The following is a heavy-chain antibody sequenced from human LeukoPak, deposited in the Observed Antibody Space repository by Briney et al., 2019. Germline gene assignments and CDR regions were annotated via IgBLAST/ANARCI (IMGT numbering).Heavy chain of an antibody. J-gene: IGHJ2*01. D-gene: IGHD3-16*02. CDR3: ARHVVSRYLNYWYFDL. CDR2: IYYSGST. V-gene: IGHV4-39*01. CDR1: GGSISSSSYY. Sequence: PSETLSLTCTVSGGSISSSSYYWGWIRQPPGKGLEWIGSIYYSGSTYYNPSLKSRVTISVDTSKNQFSLKLSSVTAADTAVYYCARHVVSRYLNYWYFDLWGRGTLVTVSS.